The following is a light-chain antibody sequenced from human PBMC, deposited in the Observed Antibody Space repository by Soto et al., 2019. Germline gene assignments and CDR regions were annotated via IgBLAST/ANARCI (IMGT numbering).Light chain of an antibody. CDR3: QQYYSTPIT. CDR2: WAS. CDR1: QSVLYSSNNKNY. V-gene: IGKV4-1*01. J-gene: IGKJ4*01. Sequence: DIVMTQSPDSLAVSLGERATINCKSSQSVLYSSNNKNYLAWYQQKPGQPPKLLIYWASTRESGVPDRFSGSGSGTDFTLTISSLQAEDVAVYYCQQYYSTPITFGGGTRWIS.